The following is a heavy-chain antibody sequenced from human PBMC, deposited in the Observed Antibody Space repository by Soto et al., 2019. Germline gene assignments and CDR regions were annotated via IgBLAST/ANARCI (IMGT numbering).Heavy chain of an antibody. Sequence: QITLKESGPTLVKPTQTLTLTCTFSGFSLSTSGVGVGWIRQPPGKALEWLALIYWDDDKRYSPSLKSRLTITKDTSKNQVVLTMTNMDPVDTATYYCAHSTPGEGGWAYYYYGMDVWGQGTTVTVSS. J-gene: IGHJ6*02. CDR1: GFSLSTSGVG. D-gene: IGHD3-16*01. CDR2: IYWDDDK. V-gene: IGHV2-5*02. CDR3: AHSTPGEGGWAYYYYGMDV.